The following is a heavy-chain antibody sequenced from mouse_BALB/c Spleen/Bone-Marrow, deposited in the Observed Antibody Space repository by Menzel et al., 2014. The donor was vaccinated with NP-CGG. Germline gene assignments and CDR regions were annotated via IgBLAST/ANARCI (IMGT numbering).Heavy chain of an antibody. CDR1: GYTFTSYV. V-gene: IGHV1-14*01. CDR3: ARSLYGYDWYFDV. D-gene: IGHD2-2*01. CDR2: INPYNDDT. J-gene: IGHJ1*01. Sequence: EVQLQQSGPELVKPGASVKMSCKASGYTFTSYVMHWVKQKPGLGLEWIGYINPYNDDTEYNEKFKGKATLTSDKSPSTAYMELSSLTSEDSAVFYCARSLYGYDWYFDVWGAGTTVTVSS.